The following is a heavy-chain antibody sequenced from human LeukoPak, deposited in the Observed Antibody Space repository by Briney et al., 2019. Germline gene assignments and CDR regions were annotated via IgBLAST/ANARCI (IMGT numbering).Heavy chain of an antibody. CDR2: VSTSGGGT. D-gene: IGHD1-1*01. J-gene: IGHJ4*02. CDR3: AKRYNSEYLAPVQN. V-gene: IGHV3-23*01. Sequence: GGSLRLSCAASGFTFSSYAMTWVRQAPGKGLEWVSTVSTSGGGTYYADSVKGRFTISRGNSKNTLYLQMNSLRAEDTAVYYCAKRYNSEYLAPVQNWGQGTLVTVSS. CDR1: GFTFSSYA.